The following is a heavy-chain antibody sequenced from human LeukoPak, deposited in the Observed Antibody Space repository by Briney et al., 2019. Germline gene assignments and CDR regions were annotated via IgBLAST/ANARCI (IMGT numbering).Heavy chain of an antibody. CDR2: IYNDGGT. D-gene: IGHD3-16*02. CDR1: GFTVSSNY. J-gene: IGHJ5*02. CDR3: AGRKGRYPHNYSGP. V-gene: IGHV3-53*01. Sequence: GGSLRLSCAASGFTVSSNYMSWVRHAPGKGLEWVSVIYNDGGTYYADSVKGRFTISRDNSKNTLYLQMNSRTAEDTAVYYCAGRKGRYPHNYSGPWGQGTLVTVSS.